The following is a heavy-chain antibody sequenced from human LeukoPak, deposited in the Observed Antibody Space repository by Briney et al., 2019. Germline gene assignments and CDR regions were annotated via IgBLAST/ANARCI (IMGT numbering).Heavy chain of an antibody. CDR3: ATHPPSNC. CDR2: IYSGGTI. V-gene: IGHV3-66*01. Sequence: GGSLRLSCAASGFTVSNNYMSWVRQAPGKGLEGVSVIYSGGTIYYADSVRGRFTISRDNSKNTLYLQMNSLRVEDTAVYYCATHPPSNCWGQGTLVTVSS. J-gene: IGHJ4*02. CDR1: GFTVSNNY. D-gene: IGHD3-3*02.